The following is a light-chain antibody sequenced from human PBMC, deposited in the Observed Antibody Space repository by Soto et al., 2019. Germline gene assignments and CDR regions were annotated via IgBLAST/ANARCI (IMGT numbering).Light chain of an antibody. J-gene: IGLJ2*01. Sequence: QSVLTQPASVSGSPGQSITISCTGTSSDVGSYNLVSWYQQHPGKAPKLMIYEVSKRPSGVSNRFSGSKSGNTASLTISGLRAEDEADYYCCSYAGSSTFEFGGGTKLTVL. V-gene: IGLV2-23*02. CDR3: CSYAGSSTFE. CDR1: SSDVGSYNL. CDR2: EVS.